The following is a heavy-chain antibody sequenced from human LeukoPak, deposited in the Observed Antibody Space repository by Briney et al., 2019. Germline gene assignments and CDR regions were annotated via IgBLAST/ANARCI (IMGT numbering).Heavy chain of an antibody. CDR3: ASLNTYYYDSSGYYSFDY. J-gene: IGHJ4*02. Sequence: SETLSLTCTVSGGSISSSGYYWGWIRQPPGKGLEWIGRLYYSGSTYDNPSLKSRVTISVDTSKNQFSLKLSSVTAADTAVYYCASLNTYYYDSSGYYSFDYWGQGTLVTVSS. CDR1: GGSISSSGYY. CDR2: LYYSGST. D-gene: IGHD3-22*01. V-gene: IGHV4-39*07.